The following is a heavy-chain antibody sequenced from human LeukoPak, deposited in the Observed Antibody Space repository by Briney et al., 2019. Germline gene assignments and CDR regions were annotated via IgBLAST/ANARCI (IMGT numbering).Heavy chain of an antibody. Sequence: GRSLRLSCAASGFTFSSYGMHWVRQAPGKGLEWVAVIWYDGSNKYYADSVKGRFTISRDNSKNTLYLQMNSLRAEDTAVYYCAKEDGWGITTLFDYWGQGTLVTVSS. D-gene: IGHD3-16*01. CDR1: GFTFSSYG. CDR3: AKEDGWGITTLFDY. J-gene: IGHJ4*02. CDR2: IWYDGSNK. V-gene: IGHV3-33*06.